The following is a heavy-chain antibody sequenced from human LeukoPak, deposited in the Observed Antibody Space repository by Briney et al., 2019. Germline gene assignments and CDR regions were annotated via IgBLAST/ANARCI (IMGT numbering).Heavy chain of an antibody. V-gene: IGHV3-33*01. Sequence: GGSLRLSCAASGFTFSSYGMHWVRQAPGKGLEWVAVIWYDGSNKYYADSVKGRFTISRANSKNTLYLQMNSLRAEDTAVYYCARDTGQGSSSWIDYWGQGTLVTVSS. J-gene: IGHJ4*02. D-gene: IGHD6-13*01. CDR1: GFTFSSYG. CDR3: ARDTGQGSSSWIDY. CDR2: IWYDGSNK.